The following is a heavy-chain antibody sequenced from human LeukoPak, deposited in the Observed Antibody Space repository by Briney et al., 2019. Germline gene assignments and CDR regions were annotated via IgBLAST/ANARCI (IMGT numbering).Heavy chain of an antibody. CDR1: GFTFSSYS. CDR2: ISSSSSYI. Sequence: PGGTLRLSCAASGFTFSSYSMNWVRQAPGKGLEWVSSISSSSSYIYYADSVKGRFTISRDNAKHSLYLQMNSLRAEDTAVYYCAREITMVRGVDYWGQGTLVTVSS. V-gene: IGHV3-21*01. D-gene: IGHD3-10*01. J-gene: IGHJ4*02. CDR3: AREITMVRGVDY.